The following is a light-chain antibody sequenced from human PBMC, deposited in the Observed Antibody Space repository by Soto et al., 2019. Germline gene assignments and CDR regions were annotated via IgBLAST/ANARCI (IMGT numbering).Light chain of an antibody. V-gene: IGKV3-20*01. J-gene: IGKJ4*01. CDR1: QSISSTH. CDR2: GAS. Sequence: EIVLTQSPGTLSLSSGERATLSCRASQSISSTHLAWYQQKPGQAPRLLIYGASSRATGIPDRFSGSGSGTDFTLTISRLEPEDFAVYYCQQYGSSLLTFGGGTKVDIK. CDR3: QQYGSSLLT.